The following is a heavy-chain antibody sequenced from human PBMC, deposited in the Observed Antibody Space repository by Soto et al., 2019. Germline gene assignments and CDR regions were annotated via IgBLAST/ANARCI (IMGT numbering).Heavy chain of an antibody. D-gene: IGHD3-3*02. CDR1: GFTFSSYG. V-gene: IGHV3-33*01. Sequence: GGSLRLSCAASGFTFSSYGMHWVRQAPGKGLEWVAVIWYDGSNKYYADSVKGRFTISRDNSKNTLYLQMNSLRAEDTAVYYCTSNPFQSYYYGMDVWGQGTKVTVSS. CDR3: TSNPFQSYYYGMDV. CDR2: IWYDGSNK. J-gene: IGHJ6*02.